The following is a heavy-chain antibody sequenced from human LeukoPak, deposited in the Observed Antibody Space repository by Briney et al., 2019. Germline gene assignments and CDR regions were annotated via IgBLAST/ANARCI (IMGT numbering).Heavy chain of an antibody. V-gene: IGHV3-7*01. J-gene: IGHJ4*02. CDR2: INQDGSER. Sequence: GGSLRLSCAASGFTFSNYWMIWVRQAPGKGLDWVANINQDGSERYYVDSVKGRFSISRDNAKNSLYLQMNSLRAEDTAVYYCARDDFWSGYYPDYWGQGTLVTVSS. CDR3: ARDDFWSGYYPDY. CDR1: GFTFSNYW. D-gene: IGHD3-3*01.